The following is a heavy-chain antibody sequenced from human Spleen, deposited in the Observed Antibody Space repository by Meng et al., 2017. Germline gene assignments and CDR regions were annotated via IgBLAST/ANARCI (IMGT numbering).Heavy chain of an antibody. CDR3: ARDFSLEAEWYSSGWYPSFDY. CDR2: ISTYNGNT. CDR1: GHTFTSYG. Sequence: QVQSGQSGNEVKKAGASVKVSCKASGHTFTSYGVTWVRQAPGQGLEWMGWISTYNGNTNYAQKLQGRVTMTTDTSTSTAYMELRSLRSDDTAVYYCARDFSLEAEWYSSGWYPSFDYWGQGTLVTVSS. D-gene: IGHD6-19*01. V-gene: IGHV1-18*01. J-gene: IGHJ4*02.